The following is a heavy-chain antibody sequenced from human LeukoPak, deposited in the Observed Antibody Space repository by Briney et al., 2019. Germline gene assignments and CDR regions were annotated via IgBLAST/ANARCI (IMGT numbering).Heavy chain of an antibody. CDR3: AKGGSGCTSSSCRDSYYYMDV. CDR2: ISGSGRST. CDR1: GFTLTSYA. Sequence: GGSLRLSCAASGFTLTSYAMSWVRQAPGKGLEWVSAISGSGRSTYYADSVKGRFTMSRDNSKNTLYLQMNSLRAEDTAVYYCAKGGSGCTSSSCRDSYYYMDVWGKGTTVTVSS. V-gene: IGHV3-23*01. D-gene: IGHD2-2*01. J-gene: IGHJ6*03.